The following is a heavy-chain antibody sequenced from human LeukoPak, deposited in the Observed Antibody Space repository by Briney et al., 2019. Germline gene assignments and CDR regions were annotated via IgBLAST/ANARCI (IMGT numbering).Heavy chain of an antibody. J-gene: IGHJ4*02. CDR2: IKPDGSEK. CDR3: ARDRGSSGWYEFDY. CDR1: GFTFSSHW. D-gene: IGHD6-19*01. Sequence: GGSLRLSCAASGFTFSSHWMSWVRQAPGKGLEWVGSIKPDGSEKYYVDSVKGRFTISRDSAKNSLYLQMNTLRAEDTAVYYCARDRGSSGWYEFDYWGQGTLVTVSS. V-gene: IGHV3-7*01.